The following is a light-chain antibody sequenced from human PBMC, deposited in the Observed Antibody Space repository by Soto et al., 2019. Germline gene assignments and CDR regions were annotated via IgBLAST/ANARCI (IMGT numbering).Light chain of an antibody. CDR1: SSDVGAYNY. Sequence: QSVLTQPASVSGSPGQSITISCTATSSDVGAYNYVSWYQQYPGKAPKLMIYEVINRPSGVSNRFSGSKSGNTASLIISGLQAEDEADYYCSSYTSSSTLVFGGGTKLPS. CDR3: SSYTSSSTLV. V-gene: IGLV2-14*01. CDR2: EVI. J-gene: IGLJ2*01.